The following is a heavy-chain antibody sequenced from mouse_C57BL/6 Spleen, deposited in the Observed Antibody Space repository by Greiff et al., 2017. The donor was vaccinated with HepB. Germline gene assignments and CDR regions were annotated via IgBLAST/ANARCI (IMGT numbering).Heavy chain of an antibody. CDR1: GYAFSSSW. J-gene: IGHJ2*01. CDR3: ARQEVTTVDY. Sequence: VKLMESGPELVKPGASVKISCKASGYAFSSSWMNWVKQRPGKGLEWIGRIYPGDGDTNYNGKFKGKATLTADKSSSTAYMQLSSLTSEDSAVYFCARQEVTTVDYWGQGTTLTVSS. D-gene: IGHD1-1*01. V-gene: IGHV1-82*01. CDR2: IYPGDGDT.